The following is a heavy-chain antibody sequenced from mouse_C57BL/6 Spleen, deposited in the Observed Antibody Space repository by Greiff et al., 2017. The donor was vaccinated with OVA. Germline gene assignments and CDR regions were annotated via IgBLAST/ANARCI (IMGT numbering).Heavy chain of an antibody. J-gene: IGHJ3*01. V-gene: IGHV2-2*01. CDR2: IWSGGST. Sequence: QVQLKQSGPGLVQPSQSLSITCTVSGFSLTSYGVHWVRQSPGKGLEWLGVIWSGGSTDYNAAFISRLSISKDNSKSQVFFKMNSLQADDTAIYYCARERALSYWGQGTLVTVSA. CDR3: ARERALSY. D-gene: IGHD3-3*01. CDR1: GFSLTSYG.